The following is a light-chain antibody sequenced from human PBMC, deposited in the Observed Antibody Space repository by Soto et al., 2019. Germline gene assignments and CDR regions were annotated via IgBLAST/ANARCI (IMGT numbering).Light chain of an antibody. V-gene: IGKV3-20*01. CDR2: GAS. Sequence: EIVLTQSPGTLSLSPGERATLSCRASQSVSSSYLAWYQQKPGQAPRLLIYGASSRATGIPDRFSGSGSGTDFTLTISGLEPEDFAVYYCQQYGSSPLYTFGQGTTLEIK. CDR1: QSVSSSY. J-gene: IGKJ2*01. CDR3: QQYGSSPLYT.